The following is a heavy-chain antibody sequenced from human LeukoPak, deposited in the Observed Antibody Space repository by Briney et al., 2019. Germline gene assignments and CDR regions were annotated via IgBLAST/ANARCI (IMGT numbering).Heavy chain of an antibody. CDR2: ISSSSSYV. V-gene: IGHV3-21*01. J-gene: IGHJ4*02. CDR1: GFTCSSYS. Sequence: KTGGSLRLSCAASGFTCSSYSMNWVRQAPGKGLEWVSSISSSSSYVYYADSVKGRFTISRDNAKNSLYLQMNSLRAEDTAVYYCARVTAVVGGFPFDYWGQGTPVTVSS. CDR3: ARVTAVVGGFPFDY. D-gene: IGHD6-19*01.